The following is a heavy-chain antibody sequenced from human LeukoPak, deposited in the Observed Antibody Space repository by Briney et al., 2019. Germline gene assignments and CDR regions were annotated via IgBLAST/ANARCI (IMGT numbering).Heavy chain of an antibody. CDR2: ISAYNGNT. J-gene: IGHJ4*02. D-gene: IGHD6-19*01. V-gene: IGHV1-18*04. Sequence: ASVKVSCKASGYTFTSYGISWVRQAPGQGLEWMGWISAYNGNTNYAQKLQGRVTMTTDTSTSTAYMELRSLRSDDTAVYYCARVSDGYSSGWYRYYFGYWGQGTLVTVSS. CDR1: GYTFTSYG. CDR3: ARVSDGYSSGWYRYYFGY.